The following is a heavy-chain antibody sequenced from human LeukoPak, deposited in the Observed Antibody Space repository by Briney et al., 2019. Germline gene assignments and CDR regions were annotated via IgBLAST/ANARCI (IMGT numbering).Heavy chain of an antibody. J-gene: IGHJ4*02. CDR2: INHSGST. V-gene: IGHV4-34*01. CDR1: GGSFSGYY. Sequence: SETLSLTCAVYGGSFSGYYWSWIRQPPGKGLEWIGEINHSGSTNYNPSLKSRVTISVDTSKNQFSLKLSSVTAADTAVYYCGRVGDGYNDNYWGQGTLVTVSS. D-gene: IGHD5-24*01. CDR3: GRVGDGYNDNY.